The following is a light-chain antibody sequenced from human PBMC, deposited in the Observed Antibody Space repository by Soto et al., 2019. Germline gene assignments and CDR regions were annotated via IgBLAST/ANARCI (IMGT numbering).Light chain of an antibody. CDR1: QSVSSY. CDR2: DAS. J-gene: IGKJ5*01. Sequence: EIVLTQSPATLSLSPGERATLSCRASQSVSSYLAWYQQKPGQAPRLLIYDASNRATGIPARFSGSGSGTDFTLTISSLEPEDFAVYYCHQRQYWPPITFGQGTRLETK. V-gene: IGKV3-11*01. CDR3: HQRQYWPPIT.